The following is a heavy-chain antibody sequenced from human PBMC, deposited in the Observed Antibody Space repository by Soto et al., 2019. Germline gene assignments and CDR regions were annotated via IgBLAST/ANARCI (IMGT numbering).Heavy chain of an antibody. CDR3: AHLTTGGLYFDY. J-gene: IGHJ4*02. D-gene: IGHD4-17*01. CDR2: IYWDDDK. V-gene: IGHV2-5*02. Sequence: QITLKESGPTLVKPTQTLTLTCTFSGFSLRNSGVGVGWIRQPPGKALEWLALIYWDDDKRYSPSLKSRLTITKATFKNQVVLTMTNMDPVDTATYYCAHLTTGGLYFDYWGQGTLVTVSS. CDR1: GFSLRNSGVG.